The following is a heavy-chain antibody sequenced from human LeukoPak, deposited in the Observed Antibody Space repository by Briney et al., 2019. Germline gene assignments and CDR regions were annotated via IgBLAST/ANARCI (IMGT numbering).Heavy chain of an antibody. J-gene: IGHJ4*02. Sequence: SETLSLTCAVSRGSISSYYWSWIRQSPGKGLEWIGYIYYDGSTNYNPSLKSRATISLDTSKNQFSLRLSSVTAADTAVYYCASLGGSGSWNFGYWGQGALSPSPQ. V-gene: IGHV4-59*01. CDR1: RGSISSYY. CDR3: ASLGGSGSWNFGY. CDR2: IYYDGST. D-gene: IGHD3-10*01.